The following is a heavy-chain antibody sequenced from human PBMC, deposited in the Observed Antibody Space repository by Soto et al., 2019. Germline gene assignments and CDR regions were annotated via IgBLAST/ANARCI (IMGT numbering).Heavy chain of an antibody. J-gene: IGHJ1*01. CDR3: ARGVVGASTGFQH. D-gene: IGHD1-26*01. CDR1: GGSISSFH. CDR2: ISNSGST. V-gene: IGHV4-59*01. Sequence: QVQLQESGPGLVKTSETLSLTCTVSGGSISSFHWSWIRQPPGKGLKWIGFISNSGSTNYNPSLKSRVTISLDTSKNQFSLKLSSVSAADTAVYYCARGVVGASTGFQHWGQGTLVTVSS.